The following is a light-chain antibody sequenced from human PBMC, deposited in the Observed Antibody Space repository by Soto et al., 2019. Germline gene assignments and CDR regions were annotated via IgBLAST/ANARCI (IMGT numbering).Light chain of an antibody. CDR1: QSVRN. J-gene: IGKJ3*01. CDR3: QQHSDWPLFT. V-gene: IGKV3-11*01. Sequence: EVVLTQSPGTLSLSPGERATLSCRASQSVRNLAWYQHRPGQAPRLLIFDTSNRSTDLPARFSGSGSGTDFTITIAGLEPEDFAVYYCQQHSDWPLFTFGPGTKVDIK. CDR2: DTS.